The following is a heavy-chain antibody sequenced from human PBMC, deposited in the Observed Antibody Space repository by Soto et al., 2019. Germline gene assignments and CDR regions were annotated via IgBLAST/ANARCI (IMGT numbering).Heavy chain of an antibody. D-gene: IGHD2-15*01. Sequence: EVQLLESGGGVVQPGGSLRLACEASGITFSTYPMSWVRQAPGKGLEWVSAISDSGDGAYYADSVKGRFTISRDNSKNTLYLQMNALRADDTAFYYCAKGRRPFCSGGTCYWTDAYWGQGTLVTVSS. J-gene: IGHJ4*02. CDR3: AKGRRPFCSGGTCYWTDAY. CDR1: GITFSTYP. V-gene: IGHV3-23*01. CDR2: ISDSGDGA.